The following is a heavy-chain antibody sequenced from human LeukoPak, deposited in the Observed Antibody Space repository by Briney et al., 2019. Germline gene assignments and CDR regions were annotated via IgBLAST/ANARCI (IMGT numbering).Heavy chain of an antibody. D-gene: IGHD2-2*01. CDR2: ISYDGSNK. CDR1: GFTFSSYA. V-gene: IGHV3-30*04. Sequence: GGSLRLSCAASGFTFSSYAMHWVRQAPGKGLEWVAVISYDGSNKYYADSVKGRFTISRDNSKNTLYLQMNSLRAEDTAVYYCARDRVVPAAHTYYYYYGMDVWGQGTTVTVSS. J-gene: IGHJ6*02. CDR3: ARDRVVPAAHTYYYYYGMDV.